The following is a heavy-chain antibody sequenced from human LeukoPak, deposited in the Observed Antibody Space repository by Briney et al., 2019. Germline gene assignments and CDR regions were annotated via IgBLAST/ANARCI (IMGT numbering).Heavy chain of an antibody. J-gene: IGHJ6*02. CDR3: ASQPRGAEVTYYYYGMDV. CDR1: GGSISSSSYY. Sequence: SETLSLTCTVSGGSISSSSYYWGWIRQPPGKGLEWIASIYYSGSTYYNPSLESRVTISVDASKNQFSLKLNSVTAADTAVYYCASQPRGAEVTYYYYGMDVWGQGTTVTVSS. D-gene: IGHD5-18*01. CDR2: IYYSGST. V-gene: IGHV4-39*01.